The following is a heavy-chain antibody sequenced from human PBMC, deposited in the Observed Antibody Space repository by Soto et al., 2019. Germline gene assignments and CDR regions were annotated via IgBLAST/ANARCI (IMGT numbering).Heavy chain of an antibody. J-gene: IGHJ3*02. CDR3: ARAPYSSGWFDAFDI. V-gene: IGHV4-31*03. CDR1: GGSISSGGYY. Sequence: SETLSLTCTVSGGSISSGGYYCSWIRQHPGKGLEWIGYIYYSGSTYYNPSLKSRVTISVDTSKNQFSLKLSSVTAADTAVYYCARAPYSSGWFDAFDIWGQGTMVTVSS. CDR2: IYYSGST. D-gene: IGHD6-19*01.